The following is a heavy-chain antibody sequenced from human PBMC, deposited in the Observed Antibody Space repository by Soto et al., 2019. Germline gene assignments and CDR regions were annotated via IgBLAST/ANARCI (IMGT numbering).Heavy chain of an antibody. Sequence: QVQLVQSVAEVKKPGASVRVSCKPSGYTLTNYAIHWVRQAAGQSLEWLAWIDPGSGKATYSQKVQGRLIVTRDSSASTFYMDLSSLTSEDTAVYFCTRDLNGGNPFDHWGQGVLVTVSS. CDR1: GYTLTNYA. J-gene: IGHJ4*02. CDR3: TRDLNGGNPFDH. CDR2: IDPGSGKA. V-gene: IGHV1-3*01. D-gene: IGHD2-8*01.